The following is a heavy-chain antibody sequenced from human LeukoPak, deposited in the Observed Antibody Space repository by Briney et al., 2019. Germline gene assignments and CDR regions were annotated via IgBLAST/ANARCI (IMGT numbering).Heavy chain of an antibody. CDR2: ISAYNGNT. J-gene: IGHJ3*02. Sequence: ASVKVSCKASGYTFTSYAMHWVRQAPGQRLEWMGWISAYNGNTNYAQKLQGRVTMTTDTSTSTAYMELRSLRSDDTAVYYCARRREGGSSPDAFDIWGQGTMVTVSS. D-gene: IGHD6-13*01. CDR3: ARRREGGSSPDAFDI. V-gene: IGHV1-18*01. CDR1: GYTFTSYA.